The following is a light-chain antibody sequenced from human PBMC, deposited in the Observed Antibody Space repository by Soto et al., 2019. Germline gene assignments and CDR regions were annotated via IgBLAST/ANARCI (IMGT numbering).Light chain of an antibody. V-gene: IGKV3-20*01. J-gene: IGKJ5*01. CDR3: QQYGSSPSIT. CDR1: QSVSSSY. CDR2: GAS. Sequence: EIVLTQSPGTLSLSPGERATLSCRASQSVSSSYLAWYQQKPGQAPRLVIHGASTRATDFPARFSGSGSGTEFTLTISRLEPEDFAVYYCQQYGSSPSITFGQGTRLEI.